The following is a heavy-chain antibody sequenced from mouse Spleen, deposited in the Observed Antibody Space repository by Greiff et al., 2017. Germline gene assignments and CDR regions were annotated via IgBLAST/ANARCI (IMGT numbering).Heavy chain of an antibody. CDR3: ARRGYYGSRDYAMDY. Sequence: QVQLQQPGAELVRPGSSVKLSCKASGYTFTSYWMHWVKQRPIQGLEWIGNIDPSDSETHYNQKFKDKATLTVDKSSSTAYMQLSSLTSEDSAVYYCARRGYYGSRDYAMDYWGQGTSVTVSS. CDR2: IDPSDSET. J-gene: IGHJ4*01. V-gene: IGHV1-52*01. D-gene: IGHD1-1*01. CDR1: GYTFTSYW.